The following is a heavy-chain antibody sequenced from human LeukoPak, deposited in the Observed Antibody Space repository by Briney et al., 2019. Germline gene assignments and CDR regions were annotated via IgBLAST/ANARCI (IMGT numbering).Heavy chain of an antibody. CDR1: GFGFKDAA. D-gene: IGHD3-16*02. V-gene: IGHV3-23*01. J-gene: IGHJ4*02. CDR3: VKDIQLSY. Sequence: GGSLRLSCAASGFGFKDAAMTRVRQAPGKALEWVSLISFSGANTYYADSVKGRFTISRDNSKSTVSLQMNSLRAEDTAMYYCVKDIQLSYWGQGTLVTVSS. CDR2: ISFSGANT.